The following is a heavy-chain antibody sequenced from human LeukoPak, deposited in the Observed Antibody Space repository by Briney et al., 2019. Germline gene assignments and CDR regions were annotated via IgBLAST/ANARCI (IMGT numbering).Heavy chain of an antibody. Sequence: GGTLSLSCAASGFTFSSYSMNWVRQAPGKGLEWVSYISSSSSTICYADSVTGRFTISRDNAKNSLYLQMKSLRAEDTAVDYCARAGRYCSGGCCSYFDYWGQGTLVTVSS. CDR2: ISSSSSTI. J-gene: IGHJ4*02. CDR1: GFTFSSYS. V-gene: IGHV3-48*04. D-gene: IGHD2-15*01. CDR3: ARAGRYCSGGCCSYFDY.